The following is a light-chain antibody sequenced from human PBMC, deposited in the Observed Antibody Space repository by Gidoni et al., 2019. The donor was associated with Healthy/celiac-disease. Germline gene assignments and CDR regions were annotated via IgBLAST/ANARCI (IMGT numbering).Light chain of an antibody. Sequence: EIVLTQSPATLSLSPGERATLSCRASQSVSSDLAWYKQKPGHAPRLLLYDASNRATGIPARFSCSGSGTDFSLTISSLEPEDFAVYYCQQRSNWPFGGGTKVEIK. J-gene: IGKJ4*01. V-gene: IGKV3-11*01. CDR3: QQRSNWP. CDR2: DAS. CDR1: QSVSSD.